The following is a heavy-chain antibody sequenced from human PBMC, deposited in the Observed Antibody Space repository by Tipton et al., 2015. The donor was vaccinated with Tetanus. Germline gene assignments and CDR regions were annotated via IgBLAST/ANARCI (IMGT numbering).Heavy chain of an antibody. D-gene: IGHD2-2*02. V-gene: IGHV4-61*01. J-gene: IGHJ4*02. CDR2: IYFNGTA. CDR3: ARAPYTSPGKYYFDH. Sequence: TLSLTCFVSGASARSEKYYWSWIRQPPGKGLEWIGYIYFNGTAKYNPSLKSRLSISVDTSKNQLSLKMTSVTAADTAVYYCARAPYTSPGKYYFDHWGQGILVTVSS. CDR1: GASARSEKYY.